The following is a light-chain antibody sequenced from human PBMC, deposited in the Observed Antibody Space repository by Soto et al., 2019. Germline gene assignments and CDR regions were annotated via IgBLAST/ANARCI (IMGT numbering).Light chain of an antibody. CDR2: AAS. Sequence: DIQMTQSPSSLSASVGDRVTITCRASQNIDSYLNWYQQKPGRAPKLLIYAASSLQSGVPSRFSGSGSGTDFTLTITSLQPEDFAPYYCQHGYGAPPYTFGQGTKLEL. CDR1: QNIDSY. V-gene: IGKV1-39*01. J-gene: IGKJ2*01. CDR3: QHGYGAPPYT.